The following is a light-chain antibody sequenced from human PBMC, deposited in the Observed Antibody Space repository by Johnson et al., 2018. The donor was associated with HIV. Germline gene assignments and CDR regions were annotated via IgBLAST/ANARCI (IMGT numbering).Light chain of an antibody. CDR1: SSNIGNNY. J-gene: IGLJ1*01. CDR2: DNN. V-gene: IGLV1-51*01. Sequence: QSVLTQPPSVSAAPGQKVTISCSGTSSNIGNNYVSWYQQFPGTAPKLVIYDNNNRPSGIPDRFSGSKSGTSATLAITGLQTGDEADYFCGTWDSSLTGFVFGPGTEVTVL. CDR3: GTWDSSLTGFV.